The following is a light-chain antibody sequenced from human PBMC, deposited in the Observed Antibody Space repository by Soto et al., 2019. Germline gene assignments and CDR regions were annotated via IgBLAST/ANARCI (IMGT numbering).Light chain of an antibody. Sequence: DIQMTQSPSSLSASVGDRVTITCRASQSVGNYLNWYQQKPGKAPNVLIYGASTLQSGVPSRFSGSESGTDFTLTISSLQPEDFATYYCQQSYSTPFTFGPGTKVDIK. CDR2: GAS. V-gene: IGKV1-39*01. CDR1: QSVGNY. CDR3: QQSYSTPFT. J-gene: IGKJ3*01.